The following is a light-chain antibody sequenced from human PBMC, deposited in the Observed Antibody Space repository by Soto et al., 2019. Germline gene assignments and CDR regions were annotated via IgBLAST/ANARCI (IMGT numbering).Light chain of an antibody. CDR3: QQYNNWPPIT. J-gene: IGKJ5*01. CDR1: QSVSSN. CDR2: GAS. V-gene: IGKV3-15*01. Sequence: EIVMTQSPATLSVSPGERATISCRASQSVSSNLAWYQQEPGQAPRLLIYGASTRATGIPARFSGSGSGTAYTIIIIRLQSEDFAVYYCQQYNNWPPITFGQGTRLEI.